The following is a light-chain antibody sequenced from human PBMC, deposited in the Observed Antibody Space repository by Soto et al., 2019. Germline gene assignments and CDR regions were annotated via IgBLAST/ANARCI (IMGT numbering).Light chain of an antibody. J-gene: IGLJ1*01. V-gene: IGLV2-8*01. Sequence: QSAPTQPPSASGSPGQSVTISCTGTSSDVGGYNYVSWYQQEPGKVPKLMIYEVSKRPSGVPDRFSGSKSGNTASLTLSGLQAEDEADYYCSSYAGSNSYVFGTGTKVTVL. CDR2: EVS. CDR1: SSDVGGYNY. CDR3: SSYAGSNSYV.